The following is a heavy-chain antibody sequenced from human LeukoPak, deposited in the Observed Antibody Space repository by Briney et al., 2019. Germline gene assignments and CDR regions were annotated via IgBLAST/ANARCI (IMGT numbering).Heavy chain of an antibody. CDR3: ARWGGSYRFDY. CDR1: GGSISSSSYY. CDR2: ICYSGST. Sequence: SETLSLTCTVSGGSISSSSYYWGWIRQPPGKGLEWIGSICYSGSTYYNPSLKSRVTISVDTSKNQFSLKLSSVTAADTAVYYCARWGGSYRFDYWGQGTLVTVSS. J-gene: IGHJ4*02. D-gene: IGHD1-26*01. V-gene: IGHV4-39*07.